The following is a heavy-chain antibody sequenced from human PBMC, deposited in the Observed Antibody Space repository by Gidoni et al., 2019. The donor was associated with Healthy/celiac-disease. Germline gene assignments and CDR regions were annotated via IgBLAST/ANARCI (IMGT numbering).Heavy chain of an antibody. CDR3: ARVGIVVVPAYTKNRHGLKTTYYYYYMDV. J-gene: IGHJ6*03. Sequence: RQAPGKGLEWVSYISSSGSTIYYADSVKGRFTISRDNAKNSLYLQMNSLRAEDTAVYYCARVGIVVVPAYTKNRHGLKTTYYYYYMDVWGKGTTVTVSS. V-gene: IGHV3-11*01. CDR2: ISSSGSTI. D-gene: IGHD2-2*01.